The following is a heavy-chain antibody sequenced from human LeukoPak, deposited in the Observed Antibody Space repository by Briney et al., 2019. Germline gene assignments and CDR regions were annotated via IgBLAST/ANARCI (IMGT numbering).Heavy chain of an antibody. CDR1: GFTFSSYA. Sequence: GGSLRLSCAASGFTFSSYAMSWVRQAPGKGLEWVSAINGSGGSTYYADSVKGRFTISRDNSKNTLYLQMNSLRAEDTAVYYCAKLVRGVIIYCNFDYWGQGTLVTVSS. J-gene: IGHJ4*02. V-gene: IGHV3-23*01. CDR2: INGSGGST. D-gene: IGHD3-10*01. CDR3: AKLVRGVIIYCNFDY.